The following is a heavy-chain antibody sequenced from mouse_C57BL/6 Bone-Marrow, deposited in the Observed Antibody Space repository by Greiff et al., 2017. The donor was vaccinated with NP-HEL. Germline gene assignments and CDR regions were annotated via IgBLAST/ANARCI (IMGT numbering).Heavy chain of an antibody. CDR1: GYTFTNYW. V-gene: IGHV1-63*01. CDR2: IYPGGGYT. J-gene: IGHJ4*01. Sequence: VQLQESGAELVRPGTSVKMSCKASGYTFTNYWIGWAKQRPGHGLEWIGDIYPGGGYTNYNEKFKGKATLTADKSSSTAYMQFSSLTSEDSAIYYWARAYYGSSYGYYYAMDYWGQGTSVTVSS. D-gene: IGHD1-1*01. CDR3: ARAYYGSSYGYYYAMDY.